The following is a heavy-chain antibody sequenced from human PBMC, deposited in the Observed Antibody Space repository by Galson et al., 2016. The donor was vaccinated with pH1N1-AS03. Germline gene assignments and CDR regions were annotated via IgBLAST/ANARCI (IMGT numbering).Heavy chain of an antibody. Sequence: SLRLSCAASGFSFSDFWGTWVRQAPGKGLEWVASMSHDGSELYYLDTGRGRFTFSRHNPRKSLYLRMTNLRAEDPAICYCTRLGPSSVFYFWGQGAFVTVSS. CDR1: GFSFSDFW. V-gene: IGHV3-7*01. D-gene: IGHD1-26*01. CDR2: MSHDGSEL. J-gene: IGHJ4*02. CDR3: TRLGPSSVFYF.